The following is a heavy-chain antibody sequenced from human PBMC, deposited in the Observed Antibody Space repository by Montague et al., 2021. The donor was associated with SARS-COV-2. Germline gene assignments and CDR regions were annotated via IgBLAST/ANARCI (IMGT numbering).Heavy chain of an antibody. D-gene: IGHD3-3*01. CDR2: IYYSGST. J-gene: IGHJ6*02. Sequence: SETLSLTCTVSGGSISSYYWSWIRQPLGKGLEWIGYIYYSGSTNYNPSLKSRVTISVDTSKNQFSLKLSSVTAADTAVYYCARGVSYYDFWSGYDYGMDVWGQGTTVTVSS. V-gene: IGHV4-59*01. CDR1: GGSISSYY. CDR3: ARGVSYYDFWSGYDYGMDV.